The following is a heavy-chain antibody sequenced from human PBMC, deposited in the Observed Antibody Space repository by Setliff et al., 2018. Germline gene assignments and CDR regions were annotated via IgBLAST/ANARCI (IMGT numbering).Heavy chain of an antibody. D-gene: IGHD3-10*01. Sequence: GGSLRLSCAASGFTFSSYAMNWVRQAPGKGLEWVSVIYSGGDTYYADSVKGRFTVYRDNSKNTLYLQMNGLRAEDTAVYYCAKNGFGVVALGVNNWFDPWGQGTLVTVSS. CDR2: IYSGGDT. J-gene: IGHJ5*02. CDR3: AKNGFGVVALGVNNWFDP. V-gene: IGHV3-23*01. CDR1: GFTFSSYA.